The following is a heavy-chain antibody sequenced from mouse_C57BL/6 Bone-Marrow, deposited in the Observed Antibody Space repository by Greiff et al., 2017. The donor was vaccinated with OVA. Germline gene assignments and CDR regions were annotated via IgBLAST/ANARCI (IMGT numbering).Heavy chain of an antibody. Sequence: EVQLQQSGPVLVKPGASVKMSCKASGYTFTDYYMNWVKQSHGKSLEWIGVINPYNGGTSYNQKFTGKATLTVDKSSSTAYMELNSLTSEDSAVYYGARSHGSSHWYFDVWGTGTTVTVSS. V-gene: IGHV1-19*01. CDR2: INPYNGGT. D-gene: IGHD1-1*01. CDR1: GYTFTDYY. CDR3: ARSHGSSHWYFDV. J-gene: IGHJ1*03.